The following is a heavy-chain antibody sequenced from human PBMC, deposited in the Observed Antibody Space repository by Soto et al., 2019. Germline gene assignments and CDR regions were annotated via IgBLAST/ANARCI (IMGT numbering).Heavy chain of an antibody. Sequence: QLQLQESGPGLEKPSETLSLTCTVSGGSISSSNYYWGWIRQPPGKGLEWIGSVYYSGNTYYTPSLKSRVTMSVDTSKNQFSLKLSSVTAADTAVYYCARHSSSYYYMDVWGKGTTVTVSS. V-gene: IGHV4-39*01. D-gene: IGHD6-6*01. CDR2: VYYSGNT. CDR1: GGSISSSNYY. CDR3: ARHSSSYYYMDV. J-gene: IGHJ6*03.